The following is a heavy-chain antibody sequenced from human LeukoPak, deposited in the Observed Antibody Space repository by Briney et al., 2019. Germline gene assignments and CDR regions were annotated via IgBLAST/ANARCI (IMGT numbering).Heavy chain of an antibody. CDR3: ARDRGDGDDY. CDR2: IYYTGSV. Sequence: SETLSLTCTISGASISTGGFYWTWIRQPPGEGLEWIGYIYYTGSVDYNASLKSRLTISLDTSKNRFSLKLNSVTAADTAVYYCARDRGDGDDYWGQGTLVTVSS. CDR1: GASISTGGFY. V-gene: IGHV4-31*03. J-gene: IGHJ4*02. D-gene: IGHD5-24*01.